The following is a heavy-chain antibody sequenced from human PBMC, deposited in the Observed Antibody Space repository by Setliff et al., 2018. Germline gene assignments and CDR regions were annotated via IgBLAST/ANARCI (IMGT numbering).Heavy chain of an antibody. J-gene: IGHJ5*02. V-gene: IGHV1-18*01. CDR2: ISPYSGNT. CDR1: GFGFTTFG. Sequence: GASVKVSCKTSGFGFTTFGFSWVRQAPGQGLEWLGSISPYSGNTNYPQWLQDRVTMTIDTSATTVYMELQSLRSDDTAVYYCAKEGNKYGYSSGWFDPWGQGTLVTVSS. CDR3: AKEGNKYGYSSGWFDP. D-gene: IGHD6-6*01.